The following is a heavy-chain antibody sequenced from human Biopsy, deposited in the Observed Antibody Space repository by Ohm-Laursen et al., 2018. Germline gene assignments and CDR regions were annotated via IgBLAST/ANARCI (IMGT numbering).Heavy chain of an antibody. J-gene: IGHJ4*02. CDR3: ARESDSSGYYYRDY. D-gene: IGHD3-22*01. Sequence: SDTLSLTCPVSRASISNGGYYWSWIRQPPGKGLEWIGEINHSGSTNYNPSLKSRVTISLDTSKNQLSLKLSSVTAADTAVYYCARESDSSGYYYRDYWGQGTLVTVSS. CDR1: RASISNGGYY. V-gene: IGHV4-34*01. CDR2: INHSGST.